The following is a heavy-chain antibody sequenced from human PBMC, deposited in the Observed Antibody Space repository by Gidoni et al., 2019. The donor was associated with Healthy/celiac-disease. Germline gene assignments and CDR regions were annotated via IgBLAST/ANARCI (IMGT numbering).Heavy chain of an antibody. CDR1: GCTFTSYG. CDR3: ARALSIAARPYYYYYGMDV. Sequence: QVQLVQSGAEVKKPGASVKVSCKASGCTFTSYGISWVRQAPGQGLEWMGWISAYNGNTNYAQKLQGRVTMTTDTSTSTAYMELRSLRSDDTAVYYCARALSIAARPYYYYYGMDVWGQGTTVTVSS. V-gene: IGHV1-18*01. J-gene: IGHJ6*02. CDR2: ISAYNGNT. D-gene: IGHD6-6*01.